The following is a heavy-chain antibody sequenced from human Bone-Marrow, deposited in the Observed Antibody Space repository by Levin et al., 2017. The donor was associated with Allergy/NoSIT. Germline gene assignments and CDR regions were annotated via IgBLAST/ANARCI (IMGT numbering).Heavy chain of an antibody. CDR1: GFTFRSYT. V-gene: IGHV3-21*01. D-gene: IGHD3-22*01. CDR3: AAEYYTGSSGFDY. CDR2: ITNTFSDK. Sequence: GGSLRLSCAASGFTFRSYTMNWVRQAPGKGLEWVSTITNTFSDKYYADSVKSRFFISRDDAESSLYLQMNSLTADDTAIYYCAAEYYTGSSGFDYWRQGTVVTVAS. J-gene: IGHJ4*02.